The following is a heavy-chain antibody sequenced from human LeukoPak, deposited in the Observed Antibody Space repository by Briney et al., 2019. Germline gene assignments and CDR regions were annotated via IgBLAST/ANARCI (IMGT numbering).Heavy chain of an antibody. V-gene: IGHV3-23*01. CDR1: GFTFSTYV. CDR2: ISRTVENT. D-gene: IGHD3-3*01. J-gene: IGHJ4*02. Sequence: PGGSLRLSRTASGFTFSTYVMKWGRQAPGKGLEWVSSISRTVENTYYADSVKGRFTISRDNSKNMVHLQMNSLRGDDTAVYYCAKGTVGFLEWLQRGSFEYWGQGALVTVSS. CDR3: AKGTVGFLEWLQRGSFEY.